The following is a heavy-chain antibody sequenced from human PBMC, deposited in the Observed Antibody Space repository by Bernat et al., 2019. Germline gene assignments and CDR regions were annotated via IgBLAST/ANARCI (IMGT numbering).Heavy chain of an antibody. CDR3: AREMSGYVEGDAFDI. J-gene: IGHJ3*02. Sequence: EVQLVESGGGLVQPGGSLRLSCAASGFTFSSYWMTCVRQAPGKGREWVANIKQDGSEKYYVDSVKGRFTISKDNAKNSLYLQMNSLRAEDTAVYYCAREMSGYVEGDAFDIWGQGTMVTVSS. CDR1: GFTFSSYW. D-gene: IGHD5-12*01. V-gene: IGHV3-7*03. CDR2: IKQDGSEK.